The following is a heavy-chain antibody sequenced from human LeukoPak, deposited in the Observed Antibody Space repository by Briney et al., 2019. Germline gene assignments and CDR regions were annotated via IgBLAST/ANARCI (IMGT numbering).Heavy chain of an antibody. CDR2: IKQDGTEK. J-gene: IGHJ4*02. Sequence: GGSLRLSCAASGFXFSSYWISWVRQAPGEGLEWVANIKQDGTEKYYMDSVKGRFSISRDNAKNSLYLQMNALRAEDTAVYYCARGVRPDYWGQGTLVTVST. V-gene: IGHV3-7*04. D-gene: IGHD5/OR15-5a*01. CDR3: ARGVRPDY. CDR1: GFXFSSYW.